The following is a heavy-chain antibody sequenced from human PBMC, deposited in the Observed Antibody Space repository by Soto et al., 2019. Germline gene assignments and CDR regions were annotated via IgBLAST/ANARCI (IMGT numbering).Heavy chain of an antibody. Sequence: SVPTLVNPTRTLTLTCTFSGFSLSTSGVGVGWIRQPPGKALEWLALIYWNDDKRYSPSLKSRLTITKDTSKNQVVLTMTNMDPVDTATYYCAHSIQTYYYGSGSYYGYWGQGTLVTVSS. CDR3: AHSIQTYYYGSGSYYGY. CDR1: GFSLSTSGVG. CDR2: IYWNDDK. D-gene: IGHD3-10*01. J-gene: IGHJ4*02. V-gene: IGHV2-5*01.